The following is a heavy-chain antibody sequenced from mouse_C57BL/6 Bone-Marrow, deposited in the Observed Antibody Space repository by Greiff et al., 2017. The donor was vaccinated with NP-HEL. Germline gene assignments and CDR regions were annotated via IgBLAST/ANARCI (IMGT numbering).Heavy chain of an antibody. V-gene: IGHV5-12*01. D-gene: IGHD2-1*01. CDR2: ISNGGGST. Sequence: EVQLVESGGGLVQPGGSLKLSCAASGFTFSDYYMYWVRQTPEKRLEWVAYISNGGGSTYYPDTVKGRFTISRDNAKNTLYLQMSRLKSEDTAMYYCASLYYGNYWGQGTTLTVSS. CDR3: ASLYYGNY. J-gene: IGHJ2*01. CDR1: GFTFSDYY.